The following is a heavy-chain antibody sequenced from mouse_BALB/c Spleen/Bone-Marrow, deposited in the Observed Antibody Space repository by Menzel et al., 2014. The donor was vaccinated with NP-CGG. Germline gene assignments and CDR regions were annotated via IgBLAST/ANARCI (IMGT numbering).Heavy chain of an antibody. CDR1: GFNIKDTY. Sequence: VQLQQSGAELVKPGASVKLSCTASGFNIKDTYMHWVKQRPEQGLEWIGRIDPASGNTKYDPKFQGKATITADTSSNTAYLQLSSLTSEDTAVYYCALYYDYDVGYWGQGTTLTVSP. D-gene: IGHD2-4*01. J-gene: IGHJ2*01. CDR2: IDPASGNT. CDR3: ALYYDYDVGY. V-gene: IGHV14-3*02.